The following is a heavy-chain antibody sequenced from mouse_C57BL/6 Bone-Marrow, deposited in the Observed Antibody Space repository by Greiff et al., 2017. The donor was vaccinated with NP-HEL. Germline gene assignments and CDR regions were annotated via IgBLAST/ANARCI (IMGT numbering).Heavy chain of an antibody. V-gene: IGHV5-6*01. Sequence: EVQLVESGGDLVKPGGSLKLSCAASGFTFSSYGMSWVRQTPDKRLEWVATISSGGSYTYYPDSVKGRFTISRDNAKNTLYLQMSSLKSEDTAMYYCARLIYYDYDGDYWGQGTTLTVSS. J-gene: IGHJ2*01. CDR2: ISSGGSYT. D-gene: IGHD2-4*01. CDR1: GFTFSSYG. CDR3: ARLIYYDYDGDY.